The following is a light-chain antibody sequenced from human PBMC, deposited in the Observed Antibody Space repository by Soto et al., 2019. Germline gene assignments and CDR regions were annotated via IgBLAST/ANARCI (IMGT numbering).Light chain of an antibody. CDR1: QSAISN. CDR3: HQYYKWPLT. V-gene: IGKV3-15*01. CDR2: DAS. Sequence: EIVMTQSPATLSVSPGARVTLSCRASQSAISNLAWYQQKPGQTPRLLIYDASTRATDIPARFSGSGSGTDLTITISSLLSEDFEVYYCHQYYKWPLTFGGGTKVDIK. J-gene: IGKJ4*01.